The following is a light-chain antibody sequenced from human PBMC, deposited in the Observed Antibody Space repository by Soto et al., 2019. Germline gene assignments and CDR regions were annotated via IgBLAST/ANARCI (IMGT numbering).Light chain of an antibody. Sequence: DIVLTQSPCTLSFSPWERSTLSCRASQSVSSSYLAWYQQKPGQAPRLLIYGASSRATGIPDRFSGSGSGTDFTLTISRLEPEDFAVYYCQQYDSSPKTFGQGTKVDIK. CDR2: GAS. CDR3: QQYDSSPKT. CDR1: QSVSSSY. V-gene: IGKV3-20*01. J-gene: IGKJ1*01.